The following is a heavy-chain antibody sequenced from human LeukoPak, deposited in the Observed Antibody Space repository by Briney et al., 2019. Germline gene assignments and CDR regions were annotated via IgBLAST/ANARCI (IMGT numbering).Heavy chain of an antibody. D-gene: IGHD6-13*01. CDR2: IRSKAYGGTT. Sequence: PGGSLRLSCTASGFTFGDYAMSWVRQAPGKGLEWVGFIRSKAYGGTTEYAASVKGRFTISRDDSKSIAYLQMNSLKTEDTAVYYCTRELAIAAGPLGYWGQGTLVTVSS. V-gene: IGHV3-49*04. J-gene: IGHJ4*02. CDR1: GFTFGDYA. CDR3: TRELAIAAGPLGY.